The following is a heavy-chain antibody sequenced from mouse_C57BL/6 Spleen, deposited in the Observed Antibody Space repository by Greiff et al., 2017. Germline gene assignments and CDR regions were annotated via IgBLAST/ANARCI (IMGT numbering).Heavy chain of an antibody. J-gene: IGHJ4*01. CDR1: GYTFTGYW. D-gene: IGHD1-1*01. Sequence: QVQLQQSGAELMKPGASVKLSCKATGYTFTGYWIEWVKQRPGHGLEWIGEILPGSGSTNYNEKFKGKATFTADTTSNAAYMQISSLTTEDSAIYDGARRDCDGSSYDYAMDYWGQGTSVTVSS. CDR3: ARRDCDGSSYDYAMDY. CDR2: ILPGSGST. V-gene: IGHV1-9*01.